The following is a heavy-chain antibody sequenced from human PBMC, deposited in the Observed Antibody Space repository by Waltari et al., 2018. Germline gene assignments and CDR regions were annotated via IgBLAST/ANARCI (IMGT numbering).Heavy chain of an antibody. D-gene: IGHD4-17*01. J-gene: IGHJ4*02. CDR1: GGSISSYY. V-gene: IGHV4-4*09. Sequence: QVQLQESGPGLVKPSETLSLTCTVSGGSISSYYWSWIRQPPGKGLEWIGYIYTSGSTNYNPSLKSRVTISVDTSKNQFSLKLSSVTAADTAVYYCARKSNYGSLDYWGQGTLVTVSS. CDR2: IYTSGST. CDR3: ARKSNYGSLDY.